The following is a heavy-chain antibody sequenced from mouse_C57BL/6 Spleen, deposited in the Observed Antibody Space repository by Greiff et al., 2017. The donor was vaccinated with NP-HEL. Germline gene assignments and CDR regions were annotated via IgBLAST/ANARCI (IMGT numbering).Heavy chain of an antibody. CDR3: ARGEDYHYFDY. J-gene: IGHJ2*01. CDR2: IDPSDSYT. Sequence: QVQLQQPGAELVMPGASVKLSCKASGYTFTSYWMHWVKQRPGQGLEWIGEIDPSDSYTNYNQKFKGKSTLTVDKSSSTAYMQLSSLTSEDSAVYYCARGEDYHYFDYWGQGTTLTVSS. D-gene: IGHD2-4*01. CDR1: GYTFTSYW. V-gene: IGHV1-69*01.